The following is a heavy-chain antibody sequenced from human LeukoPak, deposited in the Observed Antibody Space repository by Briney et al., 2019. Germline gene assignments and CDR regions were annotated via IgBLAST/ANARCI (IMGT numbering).Heavy chain of an antibody. V-gene: IGHV3-48*01. CDR3: ARDRYYDSSGYYTWGGFDI. D-gene: IGHD3-22*01. CDR1: GFFFNTNA. CDR2: ISSRSRTI. J-gene: IGHJ3*02. Sequence: PGGSPRLSCAASGFFFNTNAMSWVRQAPGKGLEWVSYISSRSRTIYYADSVKGRFTISRDNAKNSLYLQINSLRAEDTAVYFCARDRYYDSSGYYTWGGFDIWGQGTMVTVS.